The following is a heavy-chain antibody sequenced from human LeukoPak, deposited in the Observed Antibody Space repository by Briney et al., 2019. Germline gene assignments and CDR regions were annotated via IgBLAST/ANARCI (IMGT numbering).Heavy chain of an antibody. J-gene: IGHJ4*02. V-gene: IGHV3-48*03. D-gene: IGHD3-16*01. CDR2: ISSSGSTI. Sequence: GGSLRLSCAASGFTFSSYEMNWVRQAPGRGLEWVSYISSSGSTIYYADSVKGRFTISRDNAKKSLYLRLNSLRAEDTAVYYCARAASAWSIDYWGQGSLVTVSS. CDR3: ARAASAWSIDY. CDR1: GFTFSSYE.